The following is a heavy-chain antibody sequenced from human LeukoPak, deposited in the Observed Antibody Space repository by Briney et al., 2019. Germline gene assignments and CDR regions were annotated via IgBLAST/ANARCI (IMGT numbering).Heavy chain of an antibody. Sequence: GGSVKVSRKASGYTFTSYYMHWVRQAPGQGLEWMGIINPSGGSTSYAQKFQGRVTMTRDTSTSTVYMELSSLRSEDTAVYYCARGPAAGYVIDPWGQGTLVTVSS. CDR3: ARGPAAGYVIDP. CDR1: GYTFTSYY. CDR2: INPSGGST. V-gene: IGHV1-46*01. D-gene: IGHD6-13*01. J-gene: IGHJ5*02.